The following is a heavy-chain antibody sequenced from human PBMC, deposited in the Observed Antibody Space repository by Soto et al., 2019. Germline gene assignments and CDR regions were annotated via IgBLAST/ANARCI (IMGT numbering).Heavy chain of an antibody. CDR2: ISSSSSYI. CDR1: GFTFSSYS. CDR3: ARDDGYSYGLDY. Sequence: LRLSCAASGFTFSSYSMNWVRQAPGKGLEWVSSISSSSSYIYYADSVKGRFTISRDNAKNSLYLQMSSLRAEDTAVYYCARDDGYSYGLDYWGQGTLVTVSS. V-gene: IGHV3-21*01. D-gene: IGHD5-18*01. J-gene: IGHJ4*02.